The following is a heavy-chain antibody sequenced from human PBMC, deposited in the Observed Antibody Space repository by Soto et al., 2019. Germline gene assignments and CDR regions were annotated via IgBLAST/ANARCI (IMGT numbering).Heavy chain of an antibody. V-gene: IGHV3-30*18. Sequence: AGSLRLSCAASGFTFSSYGMHWVRQAPGKGLEWVAVISYDGSNKYYADSVKGRFTISRDNSKNTLYLQMNSLRAEDTAVYYCAKDRGFGELLFDYWGQGTLVTVSS. D-gene: IGHD3-10*01. CDR3: AKDRGFGELLFDY. J-gene: IGHJ4*02. CDR1: GFTFSSYG. CDR2: ISYDGSNK.